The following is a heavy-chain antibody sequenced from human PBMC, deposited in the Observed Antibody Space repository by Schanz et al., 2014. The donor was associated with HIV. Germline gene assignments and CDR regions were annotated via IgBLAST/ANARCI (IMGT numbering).Heavy chain of an antibody. D-gene: IGHD3-10*01. J-gene: IGHJ4*02. CDR3: AKVEDFYGSGSSEV. CDR1: GFTFSNYW. V-gene: IGHV3-74*01. Sequence: EVQLVESGGGLVQPGGSQRLSCAASGFTFSNYWMNWVRQAPGKGLVWVSRINGDGSTTSYADSVKGRFTISRDNSKNTLYLQMNSLRVEDTALYYCAKVEDFYGSGSSEVWGQGTLVIVSS. CDR2: INGDGSTT.